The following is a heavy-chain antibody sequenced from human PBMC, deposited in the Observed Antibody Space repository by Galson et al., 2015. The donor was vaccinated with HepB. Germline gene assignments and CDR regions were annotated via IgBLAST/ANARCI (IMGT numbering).Heavy chain of an antibody. Sequence: CAISGDSVSSNSAAWNWIRQSPSRGLEWLGRTYYRSKWYNDYAVSVKSRITINPDTSKNQFSLQLNSVTPEDTAVYYCARRGGDSSSQEYNWFDPWGQGTLVTVSS. CDR2: TYYRSKWYN. J-gene: IGHJ5*02. CDR3: ARRGGDSSSQEYNWFDP. V-gene: IGHV6-1*01. D-gene: IGHD6-13*01. CDR1: GDSVSSNSAA.